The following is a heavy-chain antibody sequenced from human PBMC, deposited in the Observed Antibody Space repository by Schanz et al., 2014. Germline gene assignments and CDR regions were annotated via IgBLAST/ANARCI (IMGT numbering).Heavy chain of an antibody. J-gene: IGHJ4*02. V-gene: IGHV1-18*01. Sequence: QVQLVQSGAEVKKPGASVRVSCKASGYTFTSYGISWVRQAPGQGLEWMGWISAYNGNTKYPQKLQGRVTMTTDTSTSTVYMELRSLRSDDTDVYYCARSAGRDFWSGYYTRFDYWGQGTLVTVSS. D-gene: IGHD3-3*01. CDR3: ARSAGRDFWSGYYTRFDY. CDR2: ISAYNGNT. CDR1: GYTFTSYG.